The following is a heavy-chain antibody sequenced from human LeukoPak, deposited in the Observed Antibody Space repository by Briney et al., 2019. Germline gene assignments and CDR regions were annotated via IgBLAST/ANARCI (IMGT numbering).Heavy chain of an antibody. D-gene: IGHD5-24*01. CDR3: ARLGPGGMATITN. J-gene: IGHJ4*02. CDR1: GGTFSSYA. CDR2: IIPIFGTA. Sequence: SVKVSCKASGGTFSSYAISWVRQAPGQGLKWMGGIIPIFGTANYAQKFQGRVTITADESTSTAYMELSSLRSEDTAVYYCARLGPGGMATITNWGQGTLVTVSS. V-gene: IGHV1-69*13.